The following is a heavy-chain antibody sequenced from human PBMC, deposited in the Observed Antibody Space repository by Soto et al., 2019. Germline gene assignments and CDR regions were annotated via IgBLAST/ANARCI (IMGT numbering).Heavy chain of an antibody. CDR1: GGTFSSYA. CDR2: IIPIFGTA. J-gene: IGHJ6*02. CDR3: ARRVELASGDYYGMDG. D-gene: IGHD1-7*01. V-gene: IGHV1-69*01. Sequence: QVQLVQSGSEVKKPGSSVKVSCKASGGTFSSYAISWVRQAPGQGLEWMGGIIPIFGTANYAQKFQGRVTITADESTSTAYMELSSLRSEDTAVYYCARRVELASGDYYGMDGWGQGTTVTVSS.